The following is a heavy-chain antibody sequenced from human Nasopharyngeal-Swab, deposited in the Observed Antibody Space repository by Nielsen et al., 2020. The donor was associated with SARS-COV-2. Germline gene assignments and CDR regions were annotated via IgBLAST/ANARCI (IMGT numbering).Heavy chain of an antibody. V-gene: IGHV3-7*01. J-gene: IGHJ4*02. CDR2: IKQDGSEK. CDR1: GFTFSSYW. CDR3: ARDPAAITIFGVVIIGSRSYYFDY. Sequence: GESLKISCAASGFTFSSYWMSWVRQAPGKGLERVANIKQDGSEKYYVDSVKGRFTISRDNAKNSLYLQMNSLRAEDTAVYYCARDPAAITIFGVVIIGSRSYYFDYWGQGTLVTVSS. D-gene: IGHD3-3*01.